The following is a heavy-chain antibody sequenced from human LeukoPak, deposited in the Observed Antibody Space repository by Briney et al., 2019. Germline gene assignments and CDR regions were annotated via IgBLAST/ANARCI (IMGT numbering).Heavy chain of an antibody. V-gene: IGHV4-59*08. CDR2: ISYSGST. D-gene: IGHD3-10*01. CDR1: GGSISSYY. Sequence: SETLSLTCNVSGGSISSYYWIWIRQPPGKGLEWIRYISYSGSTYYNPSLKSRVTISVDTSRNQLSLQLSSVTAADTAVYYCARHKNYGSGRRVDPWGQGTLVTVSS. CDR3: ARHKNYGSGRRVDP. J-gene: IGHJ5*02.